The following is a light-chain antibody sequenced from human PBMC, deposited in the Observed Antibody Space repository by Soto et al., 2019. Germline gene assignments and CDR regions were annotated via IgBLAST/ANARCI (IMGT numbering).Light chain of an antibody. CDR1: SSDVGGYIY. CDR2: DVS. CDR3: SSYTSSSSYV. Sequence: QSALTQPASVSGSPGQSITIFCTGTSSDVGGYIYVSWYQQHPGKAPKLMIYDVSNRPSGVSNRFSGSKSGNTASLTISGLQAEDEADYYCSSYTSSSSYVFGTGTKLTVL. J-gene: IGLJ1*01. V-gene: IGLV2-14*01.